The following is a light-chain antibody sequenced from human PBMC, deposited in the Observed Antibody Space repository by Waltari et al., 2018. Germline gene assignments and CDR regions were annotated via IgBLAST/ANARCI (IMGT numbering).Light chain of an antibody. CDR2: RNN. J-gene: IGLJ3*02. CDR3: SAWDSNLSAWV. CDR1: SNNVGNQG. Sequence: QAGLTQPPSVSKALRQTATLTCTGNSNNVGNQGAAWLQPHQGHPPKLLSYRNNNRPSGLSERFSASRSGNTASLTITGLQPEDEADYYCSAWDSNLSAWVFGGGTKLTVL. V-gene: IGLV10-54*04.